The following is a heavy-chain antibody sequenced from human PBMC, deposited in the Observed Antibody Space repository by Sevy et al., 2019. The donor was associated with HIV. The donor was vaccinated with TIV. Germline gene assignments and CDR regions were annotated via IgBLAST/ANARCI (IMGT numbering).Heavy chain of an antibody. CDR1: GFTLNSYW. Sequence: GGSLTLSCVASGFTLNSYWMSWVRQAPGKGMEWVANIKQDGSVKYYVDSVKGRFTIYRDNARNSLYLQMNSLVVEDTALYYCVRAIAADGSFWGQGTLVTVSS. D-gene: IGHD6-13*01. CDR3: VRAIAADGSF. J-gene: IGHJ4*02. V-gene: IGHV3-7*01. CDR2: IKQDGSVK.